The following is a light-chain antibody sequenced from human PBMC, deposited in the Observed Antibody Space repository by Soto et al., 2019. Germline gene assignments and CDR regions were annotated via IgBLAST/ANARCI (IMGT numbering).Light chain of an antibody. CDR1: QGISTS. CDR3: QHSKTNSLPIT. Sequence: DIQMTQSPSSVSASVGDRVTITCRASQGISTSLAWYQQKPGAAPKLLMYTASSLQDGVPSRFSGSGSGTDFTLTISSLQPEDFPTYYCQHSKTNSLPITFGQGTRLEIK. V-gene: IGKV1-12*01. J-gene: IGKJ5*01. CDR2: TAS.